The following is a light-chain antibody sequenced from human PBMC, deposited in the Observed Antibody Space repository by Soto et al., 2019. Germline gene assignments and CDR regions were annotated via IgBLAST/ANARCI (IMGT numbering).Light chain of an antibody. CDR2: EVS. CDR3: SSYTSSSPTWV. J-gene: IGLJ3*02. CDR1: SSDVGSYNR. Sequence: QSALTQPPSVSGSPGQSVTISCTGTSSDVGSYNRVSWYQQPPGTAPKLMIYEVSNRPSGVPDRFSGSKSGNTASLTISGLQAEDEADYYCSSYTSSSPTWVFGGGTKLIVL. V-gene: IGLV2-18*02.